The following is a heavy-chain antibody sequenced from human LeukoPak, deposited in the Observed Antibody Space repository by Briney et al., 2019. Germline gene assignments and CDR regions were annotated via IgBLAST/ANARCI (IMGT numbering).Heavy chain of an antibody. CDR1: GGSVSSGSYY. Sequence: PSETLSLTCTVSGGSVSSGSYYWSWIRQPPGKGLEWIGYIYHSGSINYNPSLKSRVTISVDTSKNQFSLKLSSVTAADTAVYYCPSRPVVATYLDHWGQGTLVTVSS. D-gene: IGHD3-22*01. CDR2: IYHSGSI. CDR3: PSRPVVATYLDH. J-gene: IGHJ4*02. V-gene: IGHV4-61*01.